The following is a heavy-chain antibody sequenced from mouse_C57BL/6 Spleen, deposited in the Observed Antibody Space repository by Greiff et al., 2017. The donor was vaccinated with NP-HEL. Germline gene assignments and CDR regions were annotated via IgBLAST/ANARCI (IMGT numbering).Heavy chain of an antibody. CDR3: TLTTVGAEGFAY. D-gene: IGHD1-1*01. Sequence: VQLQQSGAELVRPGASVTLSCKASGYTFPDYEMHWVKQTPVHGLEWIGAIDPATGGTAYNQQFKGKAILTADKSSSTAYMELRSLTSEDSAVYYCTLTTVGAEGFAYWGQGTLVTVSA. CDR1: GYTFPDYE. CDR2: IDPATGGT. V-gene: IGHV1-15*01. J-gene: IGHJ3*01.